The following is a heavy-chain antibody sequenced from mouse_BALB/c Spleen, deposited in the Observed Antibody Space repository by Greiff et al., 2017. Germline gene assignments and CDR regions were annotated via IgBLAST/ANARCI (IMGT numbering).Heavy chain of an antibody. J-gene: IGHJ4*01. CDR2: ISSGSSTI. V-gene: IGHV5-17*02. CDR1: GFTFSSFG. Sequence: DVQLVESGGGLVQPGGSRKLSCAASGFTFSSFGMHWVRQAPEKGLEWVAYISSGSSTIYYADTVKGRFTISRDNPKNTLFLQMTSLRSEDTAMYYCAGDGWAMDYWGQGTSVTVSS. CDR3: AGDGWAMDY. D-gene: IGHD2-3*01.